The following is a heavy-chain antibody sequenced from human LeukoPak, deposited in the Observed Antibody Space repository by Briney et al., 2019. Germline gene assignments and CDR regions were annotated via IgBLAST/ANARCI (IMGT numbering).Heavy chain of an antibody. CDR3: ARGPSIVLSYYYYYYMDV. V-gene: IGHV1-2*02. CDR2: INPNSGGT. CDR1: GYTFTGYY. D-gene: IGHD2-2*01. J-gene: IGHJ6*03. Sequence: GASVRVSCKASGYTFTGYYMHWVRQAPGQGLEWMGWINPNSGGTNYAQKFQGRVTMTRDTSISTAYMELSRLRSDDTAVYYCARGPSIVLSYYYYYYMDVWGKGTTVTVSS.